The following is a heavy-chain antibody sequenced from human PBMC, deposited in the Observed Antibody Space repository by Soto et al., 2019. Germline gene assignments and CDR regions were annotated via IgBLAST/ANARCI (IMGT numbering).Heavy chain of an antibody. J-gene: IGHJ6*02. CDR2: MYYSGTT. V-gene: IGHV4-31*03. D-gene: IGHD3-10*01. CDR3: ARASITMARGPYMDV. Sequence: QVQLQESGPGLVKPSQTLSLTFTVSGASISRGAYYWSWIRQHPGKGLEWIGHMYYSGTTYYNPSLKTRVIISVDTSKNQFSLKLTSVTAADTAVFFCARASITMARGPYMDVWGQGTKVTVSS. CDR1: GASISRGAYY.